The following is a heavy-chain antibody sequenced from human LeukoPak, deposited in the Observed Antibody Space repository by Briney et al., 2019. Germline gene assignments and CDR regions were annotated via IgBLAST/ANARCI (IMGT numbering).Heavy chain of an antibody. Sequence: QNGGSLRLPCAASGFTFSSYCMHWVRKAPGKGRVCVSRINSDGRSTSYADSVKGRFTIYRDIPKHTLYLQMSSRIAEDTAAYYCVRFHGGYYSDAVDIWGQGTRVRVSS. V-gene: IGHV3-74*01. CDR3: VRFHGGYYSDAVDI. J-gene: IGHJ3*02. CDR1: GFTFSSYC. D-gene: IGHD3-22*01. CDR2: INSDGRST.